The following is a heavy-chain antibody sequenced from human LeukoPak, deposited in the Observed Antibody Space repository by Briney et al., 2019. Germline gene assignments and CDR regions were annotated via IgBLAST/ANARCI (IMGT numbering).Heavy chain of an antibody. CDR1: GGSISSSSYY. D-gene: IGHD3-10*01. Sequence: SETLSLTCTVSGGSISSSSYYWGWIRQPPGKGVEWIESIYYSGSTYYNPSLKSRVTISVDTSKNQFSLKLSSVTAADTAVYYCARQSMVRGVTDAFDIWGQGTMVTVSS. CDR2: IYYSGST. J-gene: IGHJ3*02. V-gene: IGHV4-39*01. CDR3: ARQSMVRGVTDAFDI.